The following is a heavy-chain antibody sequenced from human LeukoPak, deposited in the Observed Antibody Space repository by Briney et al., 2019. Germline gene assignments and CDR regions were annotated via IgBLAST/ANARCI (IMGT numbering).Heavy chain of an antibody. CDR2: IKQDGSEK. Sequence: GGSLRLSCAASGFTFSSYAMSWVRQAPGKGLEWVADIKQDGSEKYYVDSVKGRFTISRDNAKNSLYLQMNSLRVDDTDVYYCASLVGWSRAFDAWGQGTMVTVSS. CDR1: GFTFSSYA. V-gene: IGHV3-7*01. D-gene: IGHD2-15*01. J-gene: IGHJ3*01. CDR3: ASLVGWSRAFDA.